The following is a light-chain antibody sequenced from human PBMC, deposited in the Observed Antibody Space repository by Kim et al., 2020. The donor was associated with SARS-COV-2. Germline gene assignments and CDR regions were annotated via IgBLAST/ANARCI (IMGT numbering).Light chain of an antibody. Sequence: QSVVTQPASVSGSPGQSISISCTGTSSDVGGYNYVSWFQQHPGKAPKVIIYDVTKRPSGGSNRFSGSKSGNTASLTISGLQTDDEADYYCSSYSSSDIVLFGGGTQLTVL. CDR2: DVT. CDR3: SSYSSSDIVL. J-gene: IGLJ2*01. V-gene: IGLV2-14*01. CDR1: SSDVGGYNY.